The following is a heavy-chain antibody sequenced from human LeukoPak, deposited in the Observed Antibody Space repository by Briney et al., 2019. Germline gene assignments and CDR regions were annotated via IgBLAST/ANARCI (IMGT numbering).Heavy chain of an antibody. Sequence: GGSVRLSCAASGFTFSTYSMHWVRQAPGKGLEYLSAISSNGGSTYHADSVKGRFTISRDNSKNTLYLQMGSLRTEDMAVYYCARGGTSSWYLDYWGQGTLVTVSS. CDR3: ARGGTSSWYLDY. D-gene: IGHD6-13*01. J-gene: IGHJ4*02. CDR2: ISSNGGST. V-gene: IGHV3-64*02. CDR1: GFTFSTYS.